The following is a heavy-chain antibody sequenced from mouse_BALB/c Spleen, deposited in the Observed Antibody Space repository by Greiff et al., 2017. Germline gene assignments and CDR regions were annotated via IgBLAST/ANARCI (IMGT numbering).Heavy chain of an antibody. Sequence: VQLQQSGPGLVAPSQSLSITCTVSGFSLTGYGVNWVRQPPGKGLEWLGMIWGDGSTDYNSALKSRLSISKDNSKSQVFFKMNSLQTDDTARYYCARDGKVRPFAYWGQGTLVTVSA. CDR3: ARDGKVRPFAY. J-gene: IGHJ3*01. CDR2: IWGDGST. V-gene: IGHV2-6-7*01. CDR1: GFSLTGYG. D-gene: IGHD2-14*01.